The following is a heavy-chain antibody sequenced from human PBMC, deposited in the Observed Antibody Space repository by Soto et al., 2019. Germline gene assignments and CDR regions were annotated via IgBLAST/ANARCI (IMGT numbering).Heavy chain of an antibody. CDR2: IIPVFGTP. J-gene: IGHJ6*02. D-gene: IGHD3-22*01. CDR3: ARGDATKIVVTTYYAMDV. Sequence: QVQLVQSGAEVKKPGSSVKVSCTASGGSLSNFGISWVRQAPGQGLEWMGAIIPVFGTPNYAQKFQDRVKXXAXQSTTTVYMEVRSLTSEDTAVYYCARGDATKIVVTTYYAMDVWGQGTTVTVSS. V-gene: IGHV1-69*12. CDR1: GGSLSNFG.